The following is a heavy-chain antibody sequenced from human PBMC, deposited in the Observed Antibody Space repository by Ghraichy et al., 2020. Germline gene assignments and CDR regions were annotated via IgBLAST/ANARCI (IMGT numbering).Heavy chain of an antibody. CDR2: IYYSGST. V-gene: IGHV4-59*01. CDR3: ARDQVVPAATQGGTYYYYGMDV. CDR1: GGSISSYY. Sequence: GSLRLSCTVSGGSISSYYWSWIRQPPGKGLEWIGYIYYSGSTHYNPSLKSRVTISVDTSKNQFALKLSSVTVADTAVYYYARDQVVPAATQGGTYYYYGMDVWGQGTTVTVSS. J-gene: IGHJ6*02. D-gene: IGHD2-2*01.